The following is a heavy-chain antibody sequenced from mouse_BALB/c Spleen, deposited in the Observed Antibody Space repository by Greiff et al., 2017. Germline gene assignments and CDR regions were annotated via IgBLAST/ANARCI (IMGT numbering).Heavy chain of an antibody. D-gene: IGHD1-2*01. CDR2: INPGSGGT. CDR1: GYAFTNYL. J-gene: IGHJ3*01. Sequence: QVQLQQSGAELVRPGTSVKVSCKASGYAFTNYLIEWVKQRPGQGLEWIGVINPGSGGTNYNEKFKGKATLTADKSSSTAYMQLSSLTSDDSAVYFCARFVTTAGRFAYWGQGTLVTVSA. CDR3: ARFVTTAGRFAY. V-gene: IGHV1-54*01.